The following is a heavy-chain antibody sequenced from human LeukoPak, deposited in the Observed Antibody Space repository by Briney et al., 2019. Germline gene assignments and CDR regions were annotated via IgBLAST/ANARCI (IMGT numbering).Heavy chain of an antibody. V-gene: IGHV3-48*01. CDR1: GFTFSSYS. CDR3: AATLSSYYYDSSGYYYFDY. Sequence: PGGSLRLSCAASGFTFSSYSMNWVRQAPGKGLEWVSYISSSSSTIYYADSVKGRFTISRDNAKNSLYLQMNSLRAEDTAVYYCAATLSSYYYDSSGYYYFDYWGQGTLVTVSS. J-gene: IGHJ4*02. CDR2: ISSSSSTI. D-gene: IGHD3-22*01.